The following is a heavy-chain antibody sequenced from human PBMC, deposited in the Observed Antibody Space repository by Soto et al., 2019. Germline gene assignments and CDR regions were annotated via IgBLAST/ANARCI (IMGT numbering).Heavy chain of an antibody. J-gene: IGHJ5*02. D-gene: IGHD3-10*01. CDR2: MNPGSGNT. Sequence: ASVKVSCKASGYTFTNYEINWVRQASGQGLEWVGWMNPGSGNTDYAHKFQGRVTMTRNISISTAYMELSRLGSDDTAIYYCARMASSGSLNWFDPWGQGTLVTVPS. CDR1: GYTFTNYE. CDR3: ARMASSGSLNWFDP. V-gene: IGHV1-8*01.